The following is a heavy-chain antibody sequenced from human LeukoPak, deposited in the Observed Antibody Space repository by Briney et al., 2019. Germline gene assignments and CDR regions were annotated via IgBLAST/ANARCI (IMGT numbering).Heavy chain of an antibody. CDR1: GFTFNNYA. V-gene: IGHV3-30*18. CDR2: ISYDGSNK. J-gene: IGHJ4*02. D-gene: IGHD6-13*01. Sequence: GRSLRLSCGASGFTFNNYAMHWVRQAPGKGLEWVALISYDGSNKNYADSVKGRFTISGDNSKNTLYLQMNSLRVEDTSVYYCVKEREYSSSVWYFDYWGQGTLVTVSS. CDR3: VKEREYSSSVWYFDY.